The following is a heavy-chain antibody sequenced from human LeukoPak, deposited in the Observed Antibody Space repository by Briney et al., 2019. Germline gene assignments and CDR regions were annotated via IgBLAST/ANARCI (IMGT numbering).Heavy chain of an antibody. D-gene: IGHD3-22*01. V-gene: IGHV1-18*01. CDR1: GYTFTSYG. Sequence: ASVKVSCKASGYTFTSYGISWVRQAPGQGLEWMGWISAYNGNTNYAQKFQGRVTIATDESTSTAYMELSSLRSEDTAVYYCARVTYYYDSSGYYHDAFDIWGQGTMVTVSS. J-gene: IGHJ3*02. CDR3: ARVTYYYDSSGYYHDAFDI. CDR2: ISAYNGNT.